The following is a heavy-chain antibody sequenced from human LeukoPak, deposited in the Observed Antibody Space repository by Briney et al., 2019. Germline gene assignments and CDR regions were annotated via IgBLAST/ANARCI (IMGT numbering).Heavy chain of an antibody. J-gene: IGHJ4*02. Sequence: GGSLRLSCATSGFTFGDYAMNWVRQAPGKGLEWVAFIRSKAYGGTTEFAASAKGRFIISRDDSKSIAYLQMNSLKTEDTALYYCTRLVATRLDYWGQGTLVTVSS. CDR2: IRSKAYGGTT. CDR1: GFTFGDYA. CDR3: TRLVATRLDY. V-gene: IGHV3-49*04. D-gene: IGHD5-12*01.